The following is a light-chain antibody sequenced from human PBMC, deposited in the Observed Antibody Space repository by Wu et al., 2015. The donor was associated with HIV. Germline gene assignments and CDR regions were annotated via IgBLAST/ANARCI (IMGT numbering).Light chain of an antibody. CDR3: QQYNTWPYT. Sequence: EILMTQSPATLSVSPGERATLSCRASQSITTNLAWYQQKPGQAPRLLIYGASTRATGIPATFSGRGSGTEFTLTINTMQSEDFAMYYCQQYNTWPYTFGQGTNLEI. CDR2: GAS. V-gene: IGKV3-15*01. J-gene: IGKJ2*01. CDR1: QSITTN.